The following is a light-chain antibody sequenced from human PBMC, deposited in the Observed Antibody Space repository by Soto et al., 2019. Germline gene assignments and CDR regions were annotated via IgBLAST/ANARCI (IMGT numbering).Light chain of an antibody. J-gene: IGKJ4*01. CDR3: QQYDSFPLT. V-gene: IGKV1-33*01. CDR2: DAS. CDR1: QGISSY. Sequence: DIQMTQSPSSVSAFAGDRVTITCQASQGISSYLIWYQHKPGKAPKLLIYDASNLETGVPLRFSGSGSGTDFTFTISSLQPEDVATYFCQQYDSFPLTFGGGTKVEIK.